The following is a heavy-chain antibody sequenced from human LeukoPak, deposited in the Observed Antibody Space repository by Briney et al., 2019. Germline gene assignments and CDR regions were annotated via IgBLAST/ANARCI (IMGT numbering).Heavy chain of an antibody. J-gene: IGHJ1*01. Sequence: PGGSLRLSCAASGFTFSSFAMSWVRQAPGKGLEWVSAISGGGGSTFYADLAKGRFTISRDNSENTLYLQMNSLRAEDTAVYYCASAKLTVAGPFQHWGQGALVTVSS. CDR2: ISGGGGST. CDR1: GFTFSSFA. CDR3: ASAKLTVAGPFQH. D-gene: IGHD6-19*01. V-gene: IGHV3-23*01.